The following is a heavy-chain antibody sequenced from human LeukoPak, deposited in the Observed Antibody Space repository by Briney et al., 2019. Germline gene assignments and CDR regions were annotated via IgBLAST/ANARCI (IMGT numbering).Heavy chain of an antibody. J-gene: IGHJ4*02. D-gene: IGHD1-26*01. CDR1: GFTFSSYW. CDR2: ISSDGSST. Sequence: GGPPRLSCAASGFTFSSYWMHWVRHARGKGGVGVSRISSDGSSTSYADSVKGRFTISRDNAKNTLYLQMNSLRAEDTAVYYCASIVGATNLPYWGQGTLVTVSS. V-gene: IGHV3-74*01. CDR3: ASIVGATNLPY.